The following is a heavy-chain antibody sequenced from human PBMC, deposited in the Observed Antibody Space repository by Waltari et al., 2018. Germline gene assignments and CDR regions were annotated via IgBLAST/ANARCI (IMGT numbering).Heavy chain of an antibody. Sequence: VQLVESGGNLIQPGGSLRFSGAASGFPVRTNLVSWVRQAPGKGLEWVSIIYSGGNTYYAGSVKGRFTISRDNYKNMVYLEMNSLRAEDTAVYYCAKQSPSYTRGWYPLESWGPGTLVTVSP. J-gene: IGHJ4*02. D-gene: IGHD6-19*01. CDR1: GFPVRTNL. CDR3: AKQSPSYTRGWYPLES. CDR2: IYSGGNT. V-gene: IGHV3-53*01.